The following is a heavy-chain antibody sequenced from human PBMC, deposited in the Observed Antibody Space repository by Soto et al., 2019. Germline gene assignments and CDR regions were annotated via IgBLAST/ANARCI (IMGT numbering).Heavy chain of an antibody. CDR1: GFTFSSYW. D-gene: IGHD4-17*01. CDR3: ALLIQEGDDYGDYADYGMDV. Sequence: GGSLRLSCAASGFTFSSYWMHWVRQAPGKGLVWVSRINSDGSSTSYADSVKGRFTISRDNAKNTLYLQMNSLRAEDTAVYYCALLIQEGDDYGDYADYGMDVWGQGTTVTVSS. CDR2: INSDGSST. J-gene: IGHJ6*02. V-gene: IGHV3-74*01.